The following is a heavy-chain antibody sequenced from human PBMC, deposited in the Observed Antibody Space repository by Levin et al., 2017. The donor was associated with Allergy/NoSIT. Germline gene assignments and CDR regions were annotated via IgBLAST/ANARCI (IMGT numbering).Heavy chain of an antibody. D-gene: IGHD3-9*01. CDR2: INHSGST. Sequence: GKGLEWIGEINHSGSTNYNPSLKSRVTISVDTSKNQFSLKLSSVTAADTAVYYCARGRGVYYYDILTGYSALNDYWGQGTLVTVSS. V-gene: IGHV4-34*01. CDR3: ARGRGVYYYDILTGYSALNDY. J-gene: IGHJ4*02.